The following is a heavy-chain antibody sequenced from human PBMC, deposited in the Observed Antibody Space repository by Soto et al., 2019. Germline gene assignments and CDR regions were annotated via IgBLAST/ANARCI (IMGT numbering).Heavy chain of an antibody. D-gene: IGHD6-19*01. CDR1: GSSFTDYY. CDR3: ARGGGSGWHGDWFDP. J-gene: IGHJ5*02. Sequence: ASVKVSCRSSGSSFTDYYIHWVRQAPGQGLEWMGWMNPNIDGANYAQKFRGRVTMTRDKSLRTAYMEVKRLTSDDTAVYFCARGGGSGWHGDWFDPWGQGTLVTVSS. CDR2: MNPNIDGA. V-gene: IGHV1-2*02.